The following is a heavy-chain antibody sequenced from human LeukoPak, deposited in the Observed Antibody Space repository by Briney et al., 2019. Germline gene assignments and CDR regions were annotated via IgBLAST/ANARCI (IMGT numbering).Heavy chain of an antibody. D-gene: IGHD1-26*01. CDR3: ARVMCSGSCPGGFDY. CDR1: GYTFTSYY. CDR2: INPSGGST. Sequence: PQASVKVSCKASGYTFTSYYMHWVRQAPGQGLEWMGIINPSGGSTSYAQKFQGRVTMTRDMSTSTVYMELSSLRSEDTAVYYCARVMCSGSCPGGFDYWGQGTLVTVSS. V-gene: IGHV1-46*01. J-gene: IGHJ4*02.